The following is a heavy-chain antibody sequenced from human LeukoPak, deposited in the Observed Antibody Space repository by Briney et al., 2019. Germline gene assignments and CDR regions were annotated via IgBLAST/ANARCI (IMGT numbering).Heavy chain of an antibody. CDR3: ARQPGAGWFDP. V-gene: IGHV5-51*01. Sequence: GESLKISCQASGYSFTSSWIGRARQMPGKGLEWMAIINPGDSDTRYSPSFQGQVTISADKSISTVYLQWGSLKASDTAMYYCARQPGAGWFDPWGQGTLVTVSS. D-gene: IGHD3-10*01. CDR1: GYSFTSSW. CDR2: INPGDSDT. J-gene: IGHJ5*02.